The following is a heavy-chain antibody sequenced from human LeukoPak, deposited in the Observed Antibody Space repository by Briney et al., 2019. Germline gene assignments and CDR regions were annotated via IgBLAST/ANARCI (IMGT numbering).Heavy chain of an antibody. D-gene: IGHD2-15*01. Sequence: ASVKVSCKASGYTFTGYYMHWVRQAPGQGLEWMGWINPNSGGTNYAQKFQGRVTMTRDTSISTAYMELSRLRSDDTAVYYCARDFHCSGGSCLDAFDIWGQGTMVTVSS. CDR1: GYTFTGYY. CDR2: INPNSGGT. CDR3: ARDFHCSGGSCLDAFDI. J-gene: IGHJ3*02. V-gene: IGHV1-2*02.